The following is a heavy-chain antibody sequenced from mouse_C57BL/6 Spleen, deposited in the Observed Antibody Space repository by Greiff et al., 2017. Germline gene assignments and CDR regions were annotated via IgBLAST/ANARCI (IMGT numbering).Heavy chain of an antibody. CDR3: ARESSNPNWDDVAY. Sequence: EVHLVESGPGLVKPSQSLSLSCSVTGYSITSGYYWNWIRQFPGNKPEWMGYISYDGSNNYNPSLRNRISITPDPSKNQFFLKLNSVTTEDTATYYCARESSNPNWDDVAYWGQGTLVTVSA. D-gene: IGHD4-1*02. CDR2: ISYDGSN. CDR1: GYSITSGYY. J-gene: IGHJ3*01. V-gene: IGHV3-6*01.